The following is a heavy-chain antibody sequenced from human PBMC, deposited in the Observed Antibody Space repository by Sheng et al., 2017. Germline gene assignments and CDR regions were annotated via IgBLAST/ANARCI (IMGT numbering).Heavy chain of an antibody. CDR1: GFTFSSYA. CDR3: ANVDY. CDR2: ISYDGNNK. V-gene: IGHV3-30*04. J-gene: IGHJ4*02. Sequence: QVQLVESGGGVVQSGRSLRLSCAASGFTFSSYAMYWVRQAPGKGLEWVAVISYDGNNKYYADSVKGRFTISRDNSKNTLDLQMNSLRAEDTVFYYCANVDYWGQGTLVTVSS.